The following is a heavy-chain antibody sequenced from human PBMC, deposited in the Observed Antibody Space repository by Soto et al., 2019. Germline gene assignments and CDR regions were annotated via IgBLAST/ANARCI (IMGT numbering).Heavy chain of an antibody. J-gene: IGHJ6*02. D-gene: IGHD4-17*01. Sequence: QVQLVQSGAEVKKPGSSVKVSCKASGGTFSSYAISWVRQAPGQGLVWMGEIIPIFGTANYAQKFQGRVTITADESTSTAYMELSSLRSEDTAVYYCARDRTTVSPPYYYYGMDVWGQGTTVTVSS. CDR2: IIPIFGTA. CDR1: GGTFSSYA. V-gene: IGHV1-69*01. CDR3: ARDRTTVSPPYYYYGMDV.